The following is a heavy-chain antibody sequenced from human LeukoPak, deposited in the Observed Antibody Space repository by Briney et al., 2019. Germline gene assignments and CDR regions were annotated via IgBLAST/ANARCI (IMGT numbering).Heavy chain of an antibody. V-gene: IGHV3-33*01. CDR2: IWYDGQTK. J-gene: IGHJ4*02. CDR1: GFIFSNYG. D-gene: IGHD6-19*01. Sequence: GESLRLSCEASGFIFSNYGMHWVRQAPGKGLEWLALIWYDGQTKFYADSVKGRFTISRDNSGNTLFLHMASLRVEDTAVYYCAREWGRIAVAGGTGYWGQGALVTVSS. CDR3: AREWGRIAVAGGTGY.